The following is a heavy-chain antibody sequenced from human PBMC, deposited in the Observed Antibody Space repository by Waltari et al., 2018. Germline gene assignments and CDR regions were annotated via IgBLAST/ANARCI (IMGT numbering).Heavy chain of an antibody. CDR3: ARIRIAAAGTYYYGMDV. Sequence: QVQLQESGPGLVKPSETLSLTCAVSGYSISSGYYWGWLRQPPGKGLEWIGSIYHSGSTYYNPSLKSRVTISVDTSKNQFSLKLSSVTAADTAVYYCARIRIAAAGTYYYGMDVWGQGTTVTVSS. V-gene: IGHV4-38-2*01. J-gene: IGHJ6*02. CDR2: IYHSGST. CDR1: GYSISSGYY. D-gene: IGHD6-13*01.